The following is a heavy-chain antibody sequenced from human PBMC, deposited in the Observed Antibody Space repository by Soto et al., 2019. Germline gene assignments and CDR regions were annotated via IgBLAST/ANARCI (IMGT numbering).Heavy chain of an antibody. J-gene: IGHJ3*01. CDR2: VYSGGDR. Sequence: EVQLVESGGGLIQPGGSLRLSCKASGFNVSSHYMCWVRQAPGKGLEWVSFVYSGGDRYYADSVKGRFSISRDNSKNTLYLQMNSLRAEDTGVYYCARSFFYDSSGYPHDAFDVWGQGTMVTVSS. CDR1: GFNVSSHY. V-gene: IGHV3-53*01. CDR3: ARSFFYDSSGYPHDAFDV. D-gene: IGHD3-22*01.